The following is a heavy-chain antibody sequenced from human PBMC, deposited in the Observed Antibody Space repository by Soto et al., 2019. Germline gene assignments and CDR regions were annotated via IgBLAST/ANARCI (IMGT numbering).Heavy chain of an antibody. V-gene: IGHV3-21*01. CDR2: ISSSRGYI. J-gene: IGHJ3*02. CDR1: GFTFSSYS. Sequence: EVQLVESGGGLVKPGGSLRLSCAASGFTFSSYSINWVRQAPGKGLEWVSSISSSRGYIYYADSVKGRCTISSDKAKNSLYLQMNSLRAEDPAVYYCARDRDGYNTFDIWGQGTMVTVSS. CDR3: ARDRDGYNTFDI. D-gene: IGHD5-12*01.